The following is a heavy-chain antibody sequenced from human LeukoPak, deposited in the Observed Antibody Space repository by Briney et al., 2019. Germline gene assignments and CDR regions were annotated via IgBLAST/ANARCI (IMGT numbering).Heavy chain of an antibody. J-gene: IGHJ4*02. CDR1: GFTFSSYA. CDR3: GRWVSSGGYYLDY. Sequence: GGSLRLSCAASGFTFSSYAMSWVRQAPGKGLEWVSGISGSGDITDYADSVKGRFTISRDTSKNTLYLHMNSLRADDTAIYYCGRWVSSGGYYLDYGGKEPLVPFSS. D-gene: IGHD6-19*01. CDR2: ISGSGDIT. V-gene: IGHV3-23*01.